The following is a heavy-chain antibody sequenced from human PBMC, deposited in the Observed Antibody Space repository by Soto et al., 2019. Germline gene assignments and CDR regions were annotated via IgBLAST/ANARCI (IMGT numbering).Heavy chain of an antibody. CDR2: ISYDGSNK. CDR1: GFTFSSYA. Sequence: GGSLGLSCAASGFTFSSYAMHWVRQAPGKGLEWVAVISYDGSNKYYADSVKGRFTISRDNSKNTLYLQMNSLRAEDTAVYYCARGSTYDFWSGYYPGGYFDYWGQGTLVTVSS. D-gene: IGHD3-3*01. V-gene: IGHV3-30-3*01. CDR3: ARGSTYDFWSGYYPGGYFDY. J-gene: IGHJ4*02.